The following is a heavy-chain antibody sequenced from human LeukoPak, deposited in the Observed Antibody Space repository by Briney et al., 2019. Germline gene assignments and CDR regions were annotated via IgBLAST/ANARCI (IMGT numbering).Heavy chain of an antibody. J-gene: IGHJ6*03. Sequence: TSETLSLTCTVSGGSISSYYWSWIRQPPGKGLEWIGYIYYSGSTNYNPSLKSRVTISVDTSKNQFSLKLSSVTAADTAVYYCARDTPYYDFWSGGDYYYYYMDVWGKGTTVTVSS. CDR3: ARDTPYYDFWSGGDYYYYYMDV. CDR1: GGSISSYY. CDR2: IYYSGST. V-gene: IGHV4-59*01. D-gene: IGHD3-3*01.